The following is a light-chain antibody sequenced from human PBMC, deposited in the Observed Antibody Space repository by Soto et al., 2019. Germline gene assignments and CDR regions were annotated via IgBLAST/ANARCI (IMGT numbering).Light chain of an antibody. CDR2: WAS. Sequence: VVLVGQSAIINCRSSQSVLYRSNNKNYLAWYQQKPGQPPKRLIYWASTRESGVPDRFSVIGSGTDITLTFRSLQAEDVAFYYSKESSIALLTLGGGTKVDI. J-gene: IGKJ4*01. CDR3: KESSIALLT. CDR1: QSVLYRSNNKNY. V-gene: IGKV4-1*01.